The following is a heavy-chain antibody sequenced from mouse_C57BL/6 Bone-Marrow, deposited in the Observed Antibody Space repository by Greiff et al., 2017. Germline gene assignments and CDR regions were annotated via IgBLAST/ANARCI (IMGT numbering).Heavy chain of an antibody. CDR2: ISDGGSYT. Sequence: EVKLVESGGGLVKPGGSLKLSCAASGFTFSSYAMSWVRQTPEKRLEWVATISDGGSYTYYPDNVKGRFTLSRDNAKNNLYLEMSHLKSEDTAMYYCAREDYGSSQFAYWGQGTLVTVSA. D-gene: IGHD1-1*01. CDR3: AREDYGSSQFAY. J-gene: IGHJ3*01. CDR1: GFTFSSYA. V-gene: IGHV5-4*01.